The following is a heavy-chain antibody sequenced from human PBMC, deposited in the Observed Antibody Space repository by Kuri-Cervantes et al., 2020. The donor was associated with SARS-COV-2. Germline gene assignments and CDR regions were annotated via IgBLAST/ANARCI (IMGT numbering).Heavy chain of an antibody. CDR2: IYTGGTT. Sequence: ESLKISCAVSGYSISSGYYWSWIRQPAGKGLEWIGRIYTGGTTNYNPSLRSRVTMSADTSRNQLSLKVNSVTAADTAVYYCARAMGGSWSQMPHFDTWGQGTLVTVSS. CDR3: ARAMGGSWSQMPHFDT. J-gene: IGHJ4*02. CDR1: GYSISSGYY. V-gene: IGHV4-4*07. D-gene: IGHD6-13*01.